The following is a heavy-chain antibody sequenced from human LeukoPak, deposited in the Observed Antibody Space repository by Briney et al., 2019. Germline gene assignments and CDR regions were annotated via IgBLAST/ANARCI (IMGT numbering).Heavy chain of an antibody. CDR2: IIPILGIA. J-gene: IGHJ4*02. D-gene: IGHD5-12*01. V-gene: IGHV1-69*04. CDR1: GGTFSSYA. Sequence: SVKVSCKASGGTFSSYAISWVRQAPGQGLEWMGRIIPILGIANYAQKFQGRVTITADKSTSTAYMELSSLRSEDTAVYYCARDLLGGYSGYEDYWGQGTLVTVSS. CDR3: ARDLLGGYSGYEDY.